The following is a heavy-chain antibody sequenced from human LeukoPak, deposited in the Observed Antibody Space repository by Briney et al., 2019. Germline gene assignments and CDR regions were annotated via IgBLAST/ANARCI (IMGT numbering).Heavy chain of an antibody. CDR1: GFTFDDYG. CDR2: IYYSGST. V-gene: IGHV4-59*01. CDR3: AREGCSGGSCYNWFDP. Sequence: GSLRLSCAASGFTFDDYGMSWVRQAPGKGLEWIGYIYYSGSTNYNPSLKSRVTISVDTSKNQFSLKLSSVTAADTAVYYCAREGCSGGSCYNWFDPWGQGTLVTVSS. J-gene: IGHJ5*02. D-gene: IGHD2-15*01.